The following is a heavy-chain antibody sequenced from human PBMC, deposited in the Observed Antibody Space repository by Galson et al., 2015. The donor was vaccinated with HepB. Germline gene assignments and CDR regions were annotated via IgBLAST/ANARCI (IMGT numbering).Heavy chain of an antibody. Sequence: SVKVSCKASGYTFTSYYMHWVRQAPGQGLEWMEIINPSGGSTSYAQKFQGRVTMTTDTSTSTAYMELRSLRSDDTAVYYCAINEAAMDFDYWGQGTLVTVSS. CDR2: INPSGGST. D-gene: IGHD6-13*01. V-gene: IGHV1-46*01. CDR1: GYTFTSYY. CDR3: AINEAAMDFDY. J-gene: IGHJ4*02.